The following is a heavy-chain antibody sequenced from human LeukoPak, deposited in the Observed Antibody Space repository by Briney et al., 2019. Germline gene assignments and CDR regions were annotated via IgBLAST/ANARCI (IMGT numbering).Heavy chain of an antibody. V-gene: IGHV1-2*02. CDR1: GYSFTDYY. J-gene: IGHJ5*02. D-gene: IGHD2-21*01. CDR2: INPNSGGT. Sequence: PGASVKVSCKTSGYSFTDYYMHWVRQAPGQGLEWMGWINPNSGGTSSAQKFQGRVTMTRDTSITTVCMEVSWLTSDDTAIYYCARADRLDGGPYLIGPWGQGTLVTVSS. CDR3: ARADRLDGGPYLIGP.